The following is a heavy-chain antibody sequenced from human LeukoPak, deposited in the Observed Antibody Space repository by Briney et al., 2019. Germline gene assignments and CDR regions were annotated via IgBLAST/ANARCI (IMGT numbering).Heavy chain of an antibody. CDR3: AKGPEDYYGSGSSLFDY. CDR2: ISYDGSNK. CDR1: GFTFSSYA. J-gene: IGHJ4*02. V-gene: IGHV3-30*04. Sequence: PGRSLRLSCAASGFTFSSYAMHWVRQAPGKGLEWVAVISYDGSNKYYADSVKGRFTISRDNSKNTLYLQMNSLRAEDTAVYYCAKGPEDYYGSGSSLFDYWGQGTLVTVSS. D-gene: IGHD3-10*01.